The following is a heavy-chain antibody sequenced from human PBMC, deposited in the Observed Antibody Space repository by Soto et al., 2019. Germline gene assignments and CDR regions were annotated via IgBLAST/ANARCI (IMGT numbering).Heavy chain of an antibody. D-gene: IGHD3-22*01. CDR1: GYTFTSYY. CDR3: ARDKRGYYYDSSGYQNDY. Sequence: GASVKVSCKASGYTFTSYYMHWVRQAPGRGLEWMGIINPSGGSTSYAQKFQGRVTMTRDTSTSTVYMELSSLRAEDTAVYYCARDKRGYYYDSSGYQNDYWGQGTLVTVSS. CDR2: INPSGGST. J-gene: IGHJ4*02. V-gene: IGHV1-46*01.